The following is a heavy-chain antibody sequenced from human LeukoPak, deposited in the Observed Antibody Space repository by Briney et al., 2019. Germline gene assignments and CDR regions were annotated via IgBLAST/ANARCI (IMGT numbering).Heavy chain of an antibody. J-gene: IGHJ4*02. D-gene: IGHD2-2*01. CDR1: GFTVSSNY. V-gene: IGHV3-23*01. CDR2: ITDSGGDT. CDR3: AKGSTTSRPYYFDY. Sequence: GGSLRLSCAASGFTVSSNYMSWVRQAPGEGLEWISAITDSGGDTYHADSVKGRFTISRDNSRNTLYLQMSSLRAEDTAVYYCAKGSTTSRPYYFDYWGQGTLVTVSS.